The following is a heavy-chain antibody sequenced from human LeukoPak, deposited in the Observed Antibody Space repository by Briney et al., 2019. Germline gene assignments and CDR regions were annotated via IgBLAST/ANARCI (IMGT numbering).Heavy chain of an antibody. V-gene: IGHV3-15*01. D-gene: IGHD1-26*01. CDR2: IKSKTDGGTT. CDR1: GFTFSNAW. CDR3: TTPSGSYSDDAFDI. Sequence: PGGSLRLSCAASGFTFSNAWMSWVRQAPGKGLEWVGRIKSKTDGGTTDYAAPVKGRFTISRDDPKNTLYLQMNSLKTEDTAVYYCTTPSGSYSDDAFDIWGQGTMVTVSS. J-gene: IGHJ3*02.